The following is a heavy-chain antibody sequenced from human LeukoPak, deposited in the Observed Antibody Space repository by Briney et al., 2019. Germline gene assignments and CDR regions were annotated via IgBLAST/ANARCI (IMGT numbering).Heavy chain of an antibody. V-gene: IGHV3-7*01. D-gene: IGHD3-10*01. CDR3: ARDYPRGVADY. CDR2: IKQDGSEK. Sequence: GGSLRLSCAASGFTFSSYWMSWVRQAPGKGLEWVANIKQDGSEKYYVDSVKGRFTISRDNSKNTLYLQMNSLRAEDTAVYYCARDYPRGVADYWGQGTLVTVSS. CDR1: GFTFSSYW. J-gene: IGHJ4*02.